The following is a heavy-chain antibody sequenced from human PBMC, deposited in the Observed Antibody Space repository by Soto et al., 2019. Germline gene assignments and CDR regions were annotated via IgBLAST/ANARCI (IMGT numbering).Heavy chain of an antibody. V-gene: IGHV1-18*01. J-gene: IGHJ4*02. D-gene: IGHD3-22*01. CDR1: GYTFTSYG. CDR2: ISAYNGNT. Sequence: QVQLVQSGAEVKKPGASVKVSCKASGYTFTSYGISWVRQAPGQGLEWLGWISAYNGNTNYAQKLQGRVTMTTDTATSTAYMELRSLRSDDTAVYYCARGYYDSSGYYPAGYFDYWGQGTLVTVSS. CDR3: ARGYYDSSGYYPAGYFDY.